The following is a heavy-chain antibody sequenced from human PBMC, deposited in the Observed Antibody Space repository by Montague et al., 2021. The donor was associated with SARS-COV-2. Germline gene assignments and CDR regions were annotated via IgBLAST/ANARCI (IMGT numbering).Heavy chain of an antibody. Sequence: TLSLTCTVSGGSVNSGDYFWTWIRQPAGKRLEWIGRVYTTGDTNYNPSLKSRVTISVDTSKNQFSLKLTSVTAADTARYYCATLPSSITIFGVVQGYYFDDWGQGTLVTVSS. J-gene: IGHJ4*02. V-gene: IGHV4-61*02. CDR2: VYTTGDT. CDR1: GGSVNSGDYF. CDR3: ATLPSSITIFGVVQGYYFDD. D-gene: IGHD3-3*01.